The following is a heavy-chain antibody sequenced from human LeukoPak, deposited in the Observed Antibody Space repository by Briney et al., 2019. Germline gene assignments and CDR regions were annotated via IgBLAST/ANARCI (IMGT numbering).Heavy chain of an antibody. CDR2: IYHSGSGST. D-gene: IGHD6-13*01. V-gene: IGHV4-30-2*01. CDR1: GGSISSGGHS. Sequence: SQTLSLTCTVSGGSISSGGHSWSWIRQPPGTGLEWIGYIYHSGSGSTYYNPSLKSRVTISIDKSKNQFSLKLNSVTAADTAVYYCARDRPRYSSSWYGGIDYWGQGTLVTVSS. J-gene: IGHJ4*02. CDR3: ARDRPRYSSSWYGGIDY.